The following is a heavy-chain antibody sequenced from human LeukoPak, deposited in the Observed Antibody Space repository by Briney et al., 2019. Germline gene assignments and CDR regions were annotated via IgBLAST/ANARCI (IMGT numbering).Heavy chain of an antibody. CDR3: ARDGFWSGYSFDY. J-gene: IGHJ4*02. Sequence: SETLSLTCTVSGGSLSSYYWSWIRQPPGKGLEWIGYIYYSGSTNYNPSLKSRVTISVDTSKNQFSLKLSSVTAADTAVYYCARDGFWSGYSFDYWGQGTLVPVSS. V-gene: IGHV4-59*01. CDR2: IYYSGST. D-gene: IGHD3-3*01. CDR1: GGSLSSYY.